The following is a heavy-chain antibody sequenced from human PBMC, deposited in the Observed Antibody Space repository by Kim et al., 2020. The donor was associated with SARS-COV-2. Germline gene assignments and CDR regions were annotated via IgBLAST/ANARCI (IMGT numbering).Heavy chain of an antibody. Sequence: RFTISRDNSKNTLYLQMNSLRAEDTALYYCARDAWSCLRGLTYSYYGMDVWGQGTTVTVSS. J-gene: IGHJ6*02. D-gene: IGHD3-10*01. V-gene: IGHV3-30*01. CDR3: ARDAWSCLRGLTYSYYGMDV.